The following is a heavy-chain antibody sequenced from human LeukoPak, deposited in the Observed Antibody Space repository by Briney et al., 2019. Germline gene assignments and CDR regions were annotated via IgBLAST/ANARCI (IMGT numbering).Heavy chain of an antibody. D-gene: IGHD6-13*01. CDR1: GFTFSSYA. V-gene: IGHV3-23*01. CDR2: ISVSDTT. Sequence: PGGSLRLSCAASGFTFSSYAMSWVRQAPGKGLGWISAISVSDTTYYADSVKGRFTISRDNSKNTLYLQMNSLRAEDTAVYYCALSGGSNWYGLECWGQGTLVTVSS. CDR3: ALSGGSNWYGLEC. J-gene: IGHJ4*02.